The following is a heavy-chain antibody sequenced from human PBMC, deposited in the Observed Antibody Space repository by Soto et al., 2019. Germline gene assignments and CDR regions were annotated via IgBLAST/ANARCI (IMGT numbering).Heavy chain of an antibody. V-gene: IGHV4-30-4*01. CDR1: GGSINSGDYY. Sequence: SETLSLTCTVSGGSINSGDYYWNWIRQPPGKGLEWIGYIYYSGSTYYNPSLKSRVTISVDTSKNQFSLKLSSVTAADTAVYYCARDGFFGRSGYFDYWGQGTLVTVSS. CDR2: IYYSGST. D-gene: IGHD3-3*01. J-gene: IGHJ4*02. CDR3: ARDGFFGRSGYFDY.